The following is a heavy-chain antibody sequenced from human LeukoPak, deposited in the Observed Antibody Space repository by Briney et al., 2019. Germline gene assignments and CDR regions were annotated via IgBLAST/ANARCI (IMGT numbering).Heavy chain of an antibody. J-gene: IGHJ4*02. D-gene: IGHD2-21*01. V-gene: IGHV4-59*08. CDR2: IDNSGNT. Sequence: RSSETLSLTCIVSGGSINSYYWSWIRQSPGKGLEWIAYIDNSGNTNYNPSLKSRVTISVDTSRNEFSLKVNYVTAADTAVYYCARHLAARLGGARFSDYWGQGTLVTVSS. CDR1: GGSINSYY. CDR3: ARHLAARLGGARFSDY.